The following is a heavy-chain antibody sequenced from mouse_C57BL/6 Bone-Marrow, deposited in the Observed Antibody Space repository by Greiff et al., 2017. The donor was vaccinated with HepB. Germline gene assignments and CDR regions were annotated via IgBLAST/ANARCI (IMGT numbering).Heavy chain of an antibody. J-gene: IGHJ3*01. CDR3: EREKGMGMVVGPLSY. V-gene: IGHV1-72*01. Sequence: QVQLQQPGAELVKPGASVKLSCKASGYTFTSYSMHWVKQRPGRGLEWIGRIEPNSGGTKYNEKFKSKATLTVDKPSSTAYMQLRSLTSEDSAVYFCEREKGMGMVVGPLSYWGQGTVVTVSA. D-gene: IGHD1-1*01. CDR2: IEPNSGGT. CDR1: GYTFTSYS.